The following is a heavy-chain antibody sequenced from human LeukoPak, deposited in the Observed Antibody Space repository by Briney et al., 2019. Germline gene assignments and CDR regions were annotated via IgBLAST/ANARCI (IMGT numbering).Heavy chain of an antibody. D-gene: IGHD6-19*01. CDR2: INHSGST. CDR3: ARGTRRPIAVAGSDYFQH. CDR1: GGSFSGYY. V-gene: IGHV4-34*01. J-gene: IGHJ1*01. Sequence: PSETLSLTCAVYGGSFSGYYWSWIPQPPGKGLEWIGEINHSGSTNYNPSLKSRVTISVDTSKNQFSLKLSSVTAADTAVYYCARGTRRPIAVAGSDYFQHWGQGTLVTVSS.